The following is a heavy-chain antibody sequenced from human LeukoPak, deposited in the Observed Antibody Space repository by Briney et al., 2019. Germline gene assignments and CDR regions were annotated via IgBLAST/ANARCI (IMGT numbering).Heavy chain of an antibody. J-gene: IGHJ4*02. CDR3: ARYSRAHPDYFFDY. D-gene: IGHD3-9*01. CDR1: GYSISPVSY. CDR2: IYHTGSA. Sequence: SETLSLTCTVSGYSISPVSYWGWFRQAPGKGLEWIANIYHTGSAYYNPSLKSRLTVSIDASKNQFSLGLASVTAADTAVYYCARYSRAHPDYFFDYWGQGILVTVSS. V-gene: IGHV4-38-2*02.